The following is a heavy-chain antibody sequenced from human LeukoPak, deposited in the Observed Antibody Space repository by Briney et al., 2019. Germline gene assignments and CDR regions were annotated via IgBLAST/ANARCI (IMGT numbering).Heavy chain of an antibody. CDR2: IYYSGST. V-gene: IGHV4-31*03. CDR3: ARDHDSSGWWFDP. D-gene: IGHD3-22*01. J-gene: IGHJ5*02. CDR1: GGSISSGGYY. Sequence: SETLSLTCTVSGGSISSGGYYWSWIRQHPGKGLELIGYIYYSGSTYYNPSLKSRVTISVDTSKNQFSLKLSSVTAADTAVYYCARDHDSSGWWFDPWGQGTLVTVSS.